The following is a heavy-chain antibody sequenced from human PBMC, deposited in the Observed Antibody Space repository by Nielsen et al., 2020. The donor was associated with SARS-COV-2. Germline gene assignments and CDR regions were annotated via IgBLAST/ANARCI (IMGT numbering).Heavy chain of an antibody. CDR3: ARDDTVTMYYYSYYGMDV. V-gene: IGHV1-46*01. Sequence: ASVKVSCKASGYTFTNYYMHWVRQAPGQGLEWMGIINTSDGSTTYAQKFQGRVTMTRDTSTRTVYMELRSLGSEDTAVYYCARDDTVTMYYYSYYGMDVWGQGTTVTVSS. CDR1: GYTFTNYY. J-gene: IGHJ6*02. D-gene: IGHD4-17*01. CDR2: INTSDGST.